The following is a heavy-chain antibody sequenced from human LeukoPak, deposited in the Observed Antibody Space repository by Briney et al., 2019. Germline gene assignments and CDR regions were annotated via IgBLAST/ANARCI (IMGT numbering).Heavy chain of an antibody. CDR3: SLNILTGYSVDY. Sequence: ASVKVSCKASGYTFISYYMHWVRQAPGQGLEWMGIINPSGGSTSYAQKFQGRVTMTRDTSTSTVYMELSSLRSEDTAVYYCSLNILTGYSVDYWGQGTLVTVSS. D-gene: IGHD3-9*01. CDR2: INPSGGST. J-gene: IGHJ4*02. CDR1: GYTFISYY. V-gene: IGHV1-46*01.